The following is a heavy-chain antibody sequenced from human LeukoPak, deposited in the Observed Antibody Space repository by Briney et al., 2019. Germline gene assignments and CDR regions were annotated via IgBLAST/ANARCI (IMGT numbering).Heavy chain of an antibody. D-gene: IGHD3-22*01. CDR1: GFTFSSYS. Sequence: PGGSLRLSCAASGFTFSSYSMNWVRQAPGKGLEGVSCISSRSSTIYYADSVKGRFTISRDNAKNSLYLQRNSLRAEDTAGYYCAREEYYYDSSGYYLPYYFDYWGQGTLVTVSS. CDR3: AREEYYYDSSGYYLPYYFDY. V-gene: IGHV3-48*01. CDR2: ISSRSSTI. J-gene: IGHJ4*02.